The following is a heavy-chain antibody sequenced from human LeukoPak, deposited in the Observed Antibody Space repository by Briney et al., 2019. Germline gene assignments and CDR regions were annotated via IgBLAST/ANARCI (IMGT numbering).Heavy chain of an antibody. Sequence: PSETLSLTCTVSGGSISSYYWSWIRQPAGKGLEWIGRIYTSGSTNYNASLKSRVSMSVDTSKNQFSLKLSSVTAADTAVYYCARDTPREGDSSGWPFDYWGQGTLVTVSS. D-gene: IGHD6-19*01. CDR2: IYTSGST. CDR1: GGSISSYY. CDR3: ARDTPREGDSSGWPFDY. J-gene: IGHJ4*02. V-gene: IGHV4-4*07.